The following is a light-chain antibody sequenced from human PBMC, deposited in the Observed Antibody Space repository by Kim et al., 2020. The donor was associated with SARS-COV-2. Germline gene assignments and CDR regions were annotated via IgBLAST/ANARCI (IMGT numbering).Light chain of an antibody. V-gene: IGLV4-69*01. CDR3: QTWGTGIHKV. CDR1: SGHSSYA. J-gene: IGLJ3*02. Sequence: QPVLTQSPSASASLGASVKLTCTLSSGHSSYAIAWHQQQPEKGPRYLMKFNSDGSHSKGDGIPDRFSGSSSGAERYLTISSLQSEDEADYYCQTWGTGIHKVFGGGTQLTVL. CDR2: FNSDGSH.